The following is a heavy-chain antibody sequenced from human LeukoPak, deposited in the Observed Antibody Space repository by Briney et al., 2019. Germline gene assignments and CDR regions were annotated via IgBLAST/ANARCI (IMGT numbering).Heavy chain of an antibody. D-gene: IGHD2-15*01. V-gene: IGHV1-18*01. CDR2: ISAYNGNT. J-gene: IGHJ6*02. CDR1: GYTSTSYG. Sequence: ASVKVSCKASGYTSTSYGISWVRQAPGQGLEWMGWISAYNGNTNYAQKLQGRVTMTTDTSTSTAYMELRSLRSDDTAVYYCAREDDYSYYYYGMDVWGQGTTVTVSS. CDR3: AREDDYSYYYYGMDV.